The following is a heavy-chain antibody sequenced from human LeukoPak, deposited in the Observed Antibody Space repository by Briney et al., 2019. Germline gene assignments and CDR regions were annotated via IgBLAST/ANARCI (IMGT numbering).Heavy chain of an antibody. CDR2: ISSSSSYI. J-gene: IGHJ4*02. V-gene: IGHV3-21*01. Sequence: PGGSLRLSCAASGFTFSSYSMNWVRQAPGKGLEWVSSISSSSSYIYYADSVKGRFTITRDNAKNSLYLQMNSLRAEDTAVYYCARDIGNYDSSGPFDYWGQGTLVTVSS. CDR1: GFTFSSYS. D-gene: IGHD3-22*01. CDR3: ARDIGNYDSSGPFDY.